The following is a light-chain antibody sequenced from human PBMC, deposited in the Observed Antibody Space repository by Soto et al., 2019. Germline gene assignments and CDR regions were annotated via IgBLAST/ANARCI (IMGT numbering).Light chain of an antibody. CDR1: TGAVTSGHY. J-gene: IGLJ3*02. Sequence: VVTQEPSLTVSPGGTVTLTCGSSTGAVTSGHYPYWFQQKPGQAPRTLIYDTSNKHSWTPARFSGSLLGGKAALTLSGAQPEDEAEYYCLLSYSGARGVFGGGTKLTGL. CDR2: DTS. V-gene: IGLV7-46*01. CDR3: LLSYSGARGV.